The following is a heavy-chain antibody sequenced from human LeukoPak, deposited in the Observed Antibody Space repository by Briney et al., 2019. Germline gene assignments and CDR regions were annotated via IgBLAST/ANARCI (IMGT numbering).Heavy chain of an antibody. V-gene: IGHV1-8*03. D-gene: IGHD3-3*01. CDR1: GYTFTSYD. CDR3: ARATRVDDFWSGYLYGFDY. CDR2: MNPNSGNT. J-gene: IGHJ4*02. Sequence: GASVKVSCKASGYTFTSYDFNWVRQATGQGLEWMGWMNPNSGNTGYAQKFQGRVTITRNTSISTAYMELSSLRSEDTAVYYCARATRVDDFWSGYLYGFDYWGQGTLVTVSS.